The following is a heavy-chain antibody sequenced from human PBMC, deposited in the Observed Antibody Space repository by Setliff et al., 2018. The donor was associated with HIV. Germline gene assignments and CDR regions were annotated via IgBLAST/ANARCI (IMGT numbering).Heavy chain of an antibody. CDR1: GFTFSYYG. D-gene: IGHD6-13*01. V-gene: IGHV3-43D*03. J-gene: IGHJ3*02. CDR2: ISWDGGST. CDR3: AKGEYSSSWYGAFDI. Sequence: PGGSLRLSCAASGFTFSYYGMHWVRQAPGKGLEWVSLISWDGGSTYYADSVKGRFTISRDNSKNSLYLQMNSLRAEDTALYYCAKGEYSSSWYGAFDIWGQGTMVTVSS.